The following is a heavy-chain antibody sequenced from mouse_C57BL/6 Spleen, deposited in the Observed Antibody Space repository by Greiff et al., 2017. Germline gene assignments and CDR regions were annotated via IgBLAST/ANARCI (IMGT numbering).Heavy chain of an antibody. CDR3: GRGADGVDD. J-gene: IGHJ4*01. V-gene: IGHV5-17*01. CDR1: GFTFSDYG. CDR2: ISSGRSTI. D-gene: IGHD2-3*01. Sequence: VQLKESGGGLVKPGGSLKLSCAASGFTFSDYGMHWVRQAPEKGLEWVAYISSGRSTIYYADTVKGRFTISRDNAKNTLFLQMTSLRSEDTAVDYCGRGADGVDDWGQGTSVTVSS.